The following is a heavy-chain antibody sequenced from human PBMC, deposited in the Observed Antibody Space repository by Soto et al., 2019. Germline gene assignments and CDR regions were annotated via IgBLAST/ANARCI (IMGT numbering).Heavy chain of an antibody. CDR1: RYSFTHYF. CDR3: ARQRGDYYGMDV. V-gene: IGHV5-51*01. D-gene: IGHD5-12*01. CDR2: IYLGESDT. J-gene: IGHJ6*02. Sequence: EFLNISCEVSRYSFTHYFIGCVRQLPGKGLEWMGIIYLGESDTRYSPSFQGQVTISGDKSISTAYLQWSSLKASDTAMCYCARQRGDYYGMDVWGQGTTVNVS.